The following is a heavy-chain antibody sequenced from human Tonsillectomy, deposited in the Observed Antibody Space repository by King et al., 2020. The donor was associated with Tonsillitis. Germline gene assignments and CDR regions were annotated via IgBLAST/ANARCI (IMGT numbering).Heavy chain of an antibody. CDR3: AKCPYGFWSGGLSYAMDV. J-gene: IGHJ6*02. D-gene: IGHD3-3*01. Sequence: VQLVESGGGLVQPGGSLRLSCAASGFTFSTYAMTWVRQAPGKGLEWVSVMRGAGARTYHADSVKGRFTISRDNSKNTLYLQMNSLRAEDTAVYYCAKCPYGFWSGGLSYAMDVWGQGTTVTVPS. V-gene: IGHV3-23*04. CDR1: GFTFSTYA. CDR2: MRGAGART.